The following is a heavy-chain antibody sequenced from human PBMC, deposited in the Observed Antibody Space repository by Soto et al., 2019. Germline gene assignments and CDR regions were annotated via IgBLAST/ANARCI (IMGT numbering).Heavy chain of an antibody. CDR2: ISYDGSSK. Sequence: QVQLVESGGGVVQPGRSLRLSCASSGFTFSEYAMHWVRQAPGKGLEWVAVISYDGSSKYYRDSVKGRFTISRDNSKNTLFQQMDSLRDEDTAVYYCARDLRTQYFFDYWGQGTQVTVSS. D-gene: IGHD3-9*01. CDR3: ARDLRTQYFFDY. J-gene: IGHJ4*02. CDR1: GFTFSEYA. V-gene: IGHV3-30-3*01.